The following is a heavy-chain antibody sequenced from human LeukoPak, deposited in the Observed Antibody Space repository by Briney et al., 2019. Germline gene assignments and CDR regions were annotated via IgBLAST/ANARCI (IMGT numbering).Heavy chain of an antibody. CDR2: IKQDETEK. Sequence: GGSLRLSCTAPGFTFSNFWMGWVRQAPGKGLEWVANIKQDETEKFYLGSVKGRFTISRDNAKNSLYLQMNSLRVEDTALYYCARDSRSYSTGTEYWGQGTLVTVSS. CDR3: ARDSRSYSTGTEY. V-gene: IGHV3-7*03. J-gene: IGHJ4*02. CDR1: GFTFSNFW. D-gene: IGHD3-10*01.